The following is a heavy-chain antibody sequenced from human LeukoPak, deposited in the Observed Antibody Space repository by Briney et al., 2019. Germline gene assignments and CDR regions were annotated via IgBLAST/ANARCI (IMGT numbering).Heavy chain of an antibody. D-gene: IGHD6-19*01. CDR2: ISYDGSNK. Sequence: PGGSLRLSCAASGFTFSSYGMHWVRQAPGKGPEWVAVISYDGSNKYYADSVKGRFTISRDNSKNTLYLQMNSLRAEDTAVYYCAKDEKQWLIDAFDIWGQGTMVTVSS. J-gene: IGHJ3*02. CDR3: AKDEKQWLIDAFDI. CDR1: GFTFSSYG. V-gene: IGHV3-30*18.